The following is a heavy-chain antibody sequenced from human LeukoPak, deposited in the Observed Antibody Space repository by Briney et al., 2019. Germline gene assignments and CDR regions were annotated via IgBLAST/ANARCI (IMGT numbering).Heavy chain of an antibody. D-gene: IGHD4-11*01. V-gene: IGHV4-31*03. CDR2: IYYSGST. Sequence: SETLSLTCTVSGGSISSGGYYWSWIRQQPGKGLEWIGYIYYSGSTYYNPSLKSRVTISVDTSKNQFSLKLSSVTAADTAVYYCARGATTVTTKHYYGMDVWGQGTTVTVSS. J-gene: IGHJ6*02. CDR3: ARGATTVTTKHYYGMDV. CDR1: GGSISSGGYY.